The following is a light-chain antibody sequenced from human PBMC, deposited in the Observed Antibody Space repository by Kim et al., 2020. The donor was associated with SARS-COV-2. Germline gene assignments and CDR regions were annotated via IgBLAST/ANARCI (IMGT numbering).Light chain of an antibody. J-gene: IGLJ2*01. CDR1: NIGSKS. V-gene: IGLV3-21*04. CDR2: YDS. Sequence: SYELTQPPSLSVAPGETARITCGGKNIGSKSVHWYQQKPGQAPVLFIYYDSDRPSGIPERFSGSNSGNTATLTISRVEAGDEAVYYGQVWDSSSVV. CDR3: QVWDSSSVV.